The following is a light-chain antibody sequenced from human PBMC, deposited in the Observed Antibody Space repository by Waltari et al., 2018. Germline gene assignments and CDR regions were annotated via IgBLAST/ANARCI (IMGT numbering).Light chain of an antibody. Sequence: DIQMTQSPSSLSASVGDRIPITCRASEGIINYLTWYQQKSVKAPTLLIYAASILQRGVPSSFSGSASGTDFTLTISSLQPEDFATYYCQQTYNMPRTFGQGTKLEIK. J-gene: IGKJ2*01. CDR3: QQTYNMPRT. V-gene: IGKV1-39*01. CDR2: AAS. CDR1: EGIINY.